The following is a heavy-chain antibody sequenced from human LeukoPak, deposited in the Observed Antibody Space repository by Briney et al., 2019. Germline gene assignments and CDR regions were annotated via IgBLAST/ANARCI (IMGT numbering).Heavy chain of an antibody. CDR3: VRDRELTY. CDR1: GGSISIYY. CDR2: IYNSGST. D-gene: IGHD1-26*01. Sequence: SETLSLTCTVYGGSISIYYWSWIRQPPGKGLEWIGYIYNSGSTDYNPSLKSRVTISLDTSKNQFSLKVRSMTAADTAVYYCVRDRELTYWGQGTLVTVSS. J-gene: IGHJ4*02. V-gene: IGHV4-59*01.